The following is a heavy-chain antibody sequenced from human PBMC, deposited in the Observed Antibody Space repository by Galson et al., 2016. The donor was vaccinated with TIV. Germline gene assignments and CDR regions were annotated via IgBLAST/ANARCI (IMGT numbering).Heavy chain of an antibody. Sequence: SVKVSCKASGYTFTSYDINWVRQATGQGLEWVGWMNPNSGNTGYAQTYRGRVTMTRNNSVRTAYMELSSLRSEDTAVYDCARSGDYGDYWGQGTLVTVSS. D-gene: IGHD4-17*01. CDR1: GYTFTSYD. V-gene: IGHV1-8*02. CDR2: MNPNSGNT. J-gene: IGHJ4*02. CDR3: ARSGDYGDY.